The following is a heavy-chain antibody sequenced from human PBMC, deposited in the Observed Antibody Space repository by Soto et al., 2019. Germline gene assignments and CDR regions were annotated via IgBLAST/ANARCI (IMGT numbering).Heavy chain of an antibody. CDR1: GGSISSGGYS. CDR3: ARVGRYCSGGSCRSGWFDP. Sequence: QLQLQESGSGLVKPSQTLSLTCAVSGGSISSGGYSWSWIRQPQGKGLEWIGYIYHSGSTYYNPSNKSRFTISVDRYKNHGTMKLSSVAAADTAVYYCARVGRYCSGGSCRSGWFDPWGQGTLVTVSS. CDR2: IYHSGST. J-gene: IGHJ5*02. V-gene: IGHV4-30-2*01. D-gene: IGHD2-15*01.